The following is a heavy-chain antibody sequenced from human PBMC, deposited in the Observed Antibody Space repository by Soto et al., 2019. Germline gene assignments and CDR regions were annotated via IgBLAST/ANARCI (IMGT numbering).Heavy chain of an antibody. CDR2: MNPNSGNT. D-gene: IGHD6-13*01. Sequence: ASVKVSCKASGYTFTGYDINWLRQATGQGLEWMGWMNPNSGNTGYAQKFQGRVTMTRNTSISTAYMELSSLRSEDTAVYYCALDAIAAAARGYWGQGTLVTVSS. V-gene: IGHV1-8*01. CDR3: ALDAIAAAARGY. CDR1: GYTFTGYD. J-gene: IGHJ4*02.